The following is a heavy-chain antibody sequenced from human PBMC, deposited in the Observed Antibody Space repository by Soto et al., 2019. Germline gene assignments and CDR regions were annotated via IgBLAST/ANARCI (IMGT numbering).Heavy chain of an antibody. CDR1: RHTFTSYD. CDR2: MNPNSGNT. J-gene: IGHJ3*02. D-gene: IGHD5-12*01. Sequence: QVQLVQSGAEVRKPGASVKVSCKASRHTFTSYDINWLRQATGQGLEWMGWMNPNSGNTGYAQNFQGRVTMTRSTSTSTAYMELSSLRSEDTAVYYCVVATADAFDIWGQGTMVTVSS. CDR3: VVATADAFDI. V-gene: IGHV1-8*01.